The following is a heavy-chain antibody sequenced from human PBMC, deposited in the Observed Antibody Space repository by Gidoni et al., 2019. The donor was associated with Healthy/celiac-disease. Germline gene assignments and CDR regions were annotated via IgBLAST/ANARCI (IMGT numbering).Heavy chain of an antibody. CDR3: AKEIMTTDYYYYGMDV. CDR2: ISGSGGST. J-gene: IGHJ6*01. D-gene: IGHD4-17*01. CDR1: GFTFSSYG. V-gene: IGHV3-23*01. Sequence: EVQLLESGGGLVQPGRSLRLSCAASGFTFSSYGMRWVRQAPGKGLEWCSAISGSGGSTYYADSVKGRFTISRDNSKNTLHLQMNSLRPEDTALYYCAKEIMTTDYYYYGMDVWGQGTTVTVSS.